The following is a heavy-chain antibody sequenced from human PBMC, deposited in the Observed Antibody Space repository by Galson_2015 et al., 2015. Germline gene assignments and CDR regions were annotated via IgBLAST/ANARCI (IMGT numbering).Heavy chain of an antibody. CDR1: GYTFTTSG. CDR3: ARVVRVGYSSGWNDY. J-gene: IGHJ4*02. V-gene: IGHV1-18*01. D-gene: IGHD6-19*01. CDR2: ISVDNGNT. Sequence: SVKVSCKASGYTFTTSGISWVRQAPGQGLEWMGWISVDNGNTNYAQELQGRVTMTTDTSTSTAYMELRSLRSDDTAVYYCARVVRVGYSSGWNDYWGQGTLVTVTS.